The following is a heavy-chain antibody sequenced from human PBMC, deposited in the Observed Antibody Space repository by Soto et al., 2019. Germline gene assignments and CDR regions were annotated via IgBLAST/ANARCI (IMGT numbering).Heavy chain of an antibody. D-gene: IGHD4-17*01. J-gene: IGHJ6*02. V-gene: IGHV3-33*01. Sequence: QVQLVESGGGVVQPGRSLRLSCAASGFSFTNYGMHWVRQAPGKGLEWVTVIWYDGSNKFYADSVKGRFTISRDVSKKALSLQMNSLKVEDTAVDYCARGAVTIRGYYYGMDVWGQGTTVTVSS. CDR1: GFSFTNYG. CDR2: IWYDGSNK. CDR3: ARGAVTIRGYYYGMDV.